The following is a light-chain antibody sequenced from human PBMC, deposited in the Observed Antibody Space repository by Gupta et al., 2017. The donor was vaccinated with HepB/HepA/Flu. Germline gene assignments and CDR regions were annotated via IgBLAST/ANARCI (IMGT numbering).Light chain of an antibody. J-gene: IGKJ4*01. Sequence: PAPLSVYPGESATRSCRASQSVSSSVAWYQQKPGQAPRLLIYDSSNRAPGIPARFSGSGSGTDFTLTISSRQSEDYAVYCCQQDSNWLTFGGGTTVEVK. CDR3: QQDSNWLT. V-gene: IGKV3-15*01. CDR2: DSS. CDR1: QSVSSS.